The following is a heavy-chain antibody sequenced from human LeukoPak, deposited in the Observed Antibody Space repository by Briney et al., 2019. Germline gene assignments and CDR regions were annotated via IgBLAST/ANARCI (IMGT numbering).Heavy chain of an antibody. D-gene: IGHD5-12*01. CDR3: SRGGGYGDY. J-gene: IGHJ4*02. V-gene: IGHV4-4*07. Sequence: SDTLSLTCTVSGASITSFYYNWIRQSAGKGLEWIGRIHTNGSTDYRPSLNSRVTMSVDTSKKQISLKLTSVTAADTAVYFCSRGGGYGDYWGQGILVTVSS. CDR2: IHTNGST. CDR1: GASITSFY.